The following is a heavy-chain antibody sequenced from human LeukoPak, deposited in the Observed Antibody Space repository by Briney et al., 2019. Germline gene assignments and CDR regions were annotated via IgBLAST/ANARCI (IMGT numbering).Heavy chain of an antibody. V-gene: IGHV3-23*01. D-gene: IGHD2-21*02. CDR1: GFTFSNYA. Sequence: GGSLRLSCAASGFTFSNYAMTWVRQAPGKGLEWVSAISGSGSSTYYADSVKGRFTISRDKTKNTLYLQMNSLRAEDTAVYYCAKTCGGDCYSDFDYWGQGTLVTVSS. CDR2: ISGSGSST. J-gene: IGHJ4*02. CDR3: AKTCGGDCYSDFDY.